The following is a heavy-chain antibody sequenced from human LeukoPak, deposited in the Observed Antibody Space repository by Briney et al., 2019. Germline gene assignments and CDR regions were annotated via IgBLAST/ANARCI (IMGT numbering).Heavy chain of an antibody. CDR3: AREVIAVAGTDWYFDL. CDR2: INLSGGST. D-gene: IGHD6-19*01. V-gene: IGHV1-46*01. CDR1: GYTFTSYY. J-gene: IGHJ2*01. Sequence: GASVKVSCKASGYTFTSYYMHWVRQAPGQGLEWMGIINLSGGSTSYAQKFQGRVTMTRDTSTSTVYMELSSLRSEDTAVYYCAREVIAVAGTDWYFDLWGRGTLVTVSS.